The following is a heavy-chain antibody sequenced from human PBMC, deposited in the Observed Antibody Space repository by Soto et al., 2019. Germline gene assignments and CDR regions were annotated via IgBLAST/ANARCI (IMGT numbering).Heavy chain of an antibody. Sequence: QVQLVQSGAEVKKPGASVKVSCKASGYTFTSYGISWVRQAPGQGLEWMGWINAYNGNTNYAPKLQGRVPMTTDTSTSTAYIELRSPRSDGPAVEYCARVLPPFDPWGQGTLVTVSS. CDR2: INAYNGNT. CDR3: ARVLPPFDP. V-gene: IGHV1-18*01. CDR1: GYTFTSYG. J-gene: IGHJ5*02.